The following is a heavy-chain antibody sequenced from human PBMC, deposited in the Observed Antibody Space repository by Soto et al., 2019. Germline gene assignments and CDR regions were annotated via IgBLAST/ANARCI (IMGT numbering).Heavy chain of an antibody. CDR1: GYTFTSYY. D-gene: IGHD3-16*01. CDR2: INPSGGST. J-gene: IGHJ6*02. Sequence: DSVKVSCKASGYTFTSYYMTWVRQAPGQGLEWMGIINPSGGSTSYAHKFQGRVTMTRDTSTSTVYMELSSLRSEDTAVYYCARLRRERINPHGDCYYYCMDVWCQGPMVTVSS. CDR3: ARLRRERINPHGDCYYYCMDV. V-gene: IGHV1-46*01.